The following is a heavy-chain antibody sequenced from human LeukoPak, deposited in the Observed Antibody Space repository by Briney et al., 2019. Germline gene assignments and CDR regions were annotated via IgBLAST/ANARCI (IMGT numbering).Heavy chain of an antibody. CDR2: IKTDGSLI. D-gene: IGHD2-15*01. Sequence: GGSLRLSCEVSGFSFSTYSFNWVRQAPGKGPEWLSYIKTDGSLIYYADSVKGRFTISRDNAKNSLYLQMNSLRAEDTAVYYCARVPGGWYFDYLGQGALVTVSS. J-gene: IGHJ4*02. CDR1: GFSFSTYS. CDR3: ARVPGGWYFDY. V-gene: IGHV3-48*01.